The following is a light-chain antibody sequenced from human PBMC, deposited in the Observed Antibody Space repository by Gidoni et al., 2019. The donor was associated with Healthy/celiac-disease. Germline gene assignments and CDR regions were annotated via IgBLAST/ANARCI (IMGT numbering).Light chain of an antibody. CDR1: SSDVGSYNL. CDR2: EVS. J-gene: IGLJ2*01. Sequence: QSALTQPASLSGSPGQSITISCPGTSSDVGSYNLVSWYQQHPGKAPKLMIYEVSKRPSGVSNRFSGSKSGNTASLTISGLQAEDEADYYCCSYAGSSTFVVFGGGTKLTVL. CDR3: CSYAGSSTFVV. V-gene: IGLV2-23*02.